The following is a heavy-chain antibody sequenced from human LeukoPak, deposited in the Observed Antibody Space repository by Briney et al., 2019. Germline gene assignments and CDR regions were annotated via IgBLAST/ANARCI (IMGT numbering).Heavy chain of an antibody. CDR1: GGSFSGYY. CDR2: INHSGST. V-gene: IGHV4-34*01. Sequence: SETLSLTCAVYGGSFSGYYWSWIRQPPGKGLEWIGEINHSGSTNYNPSLKSRVTISVDTSKNQFSLKLSSVTAADTAVYYCARVGIAARPPGPRPPDYWGQGTLVTVSS. J-gene: IGHJ4*02. CDR3: ARVGIAARPPGPRPPDY. D-gene: IGHD6-6*01.